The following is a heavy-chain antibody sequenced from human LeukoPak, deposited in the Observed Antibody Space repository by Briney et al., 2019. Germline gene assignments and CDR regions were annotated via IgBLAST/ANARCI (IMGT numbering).Heavy chain of an antibody. CDR2: ISDSSTTI. CDR3: ARGHYYMDV. V-gene: IGHV3-48*04. CDR1: GFTFSSYN. Sequence: PGGSLRLSCAASGFTFSSYNMNWVRQAPGKGLEWVSYISDSSTTIYYADSVKGRFTISRDNAKTSLYLQMNSLRAEDTAVYYCARGHYYMDVWGKGTTVTVSS. J-gene: IGHJ6*03.